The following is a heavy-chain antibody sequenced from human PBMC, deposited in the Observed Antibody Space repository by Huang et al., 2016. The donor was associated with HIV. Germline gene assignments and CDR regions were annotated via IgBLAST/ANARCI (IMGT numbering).Heavy chain of an antibody. Sequence: EVQLVESGGGLVQPGGSLRLSCAASGFSISSYWMHWVRQAPGKGLGWVSRIIRDGSSTSYADSVKGRFTISRDNAKNTLYLQMNSLRAEDTAVYYCARDPRIQSWLNFFDYWGQGTLVSVSS. J-gene: IGHJ4*02. CDR2: IIRDGSST. D-gene: IGHD3-22*01. CDR3: ARDPRIQSWLNFFDY. CDR1: GFSISSYW. V-gene: IGHV3-74*01.